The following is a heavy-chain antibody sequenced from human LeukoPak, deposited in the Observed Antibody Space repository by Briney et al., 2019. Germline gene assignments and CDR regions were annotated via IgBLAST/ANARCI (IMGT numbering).Heavy chain of an antibody. V-gene: IGHV3-23*01. CDR2: ISGSGGST. CDR1: GFTFSSYA. CDR3: AKDQAGGYSGYDYENLFDY. J-gene: IGHJ4*02. D-gene: IGHD5-12*01. Sequence: SGGSLRLSCAASGFTFSSYAMSSVRQAPGKGLEWVSAISGSGGSTYYADSVKGRFTISRDNSKNTLYLQMNSLRAEDTAVYYCAKDQAGGYSGYDYENLFDYWGQGTLVTVSS.